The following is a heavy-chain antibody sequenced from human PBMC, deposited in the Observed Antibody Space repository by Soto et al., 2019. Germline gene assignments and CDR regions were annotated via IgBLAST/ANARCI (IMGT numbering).Heavy chain of an antibody. D-gene: IGHD2-15*01. J-gene: IGHJ4*02. Sequence: QVQLLQSGAEVKKPGASVKVSCKPSGYTFATFGISWVRQAPGQGLEWMGWITPHHGDTNYAQKLQGRVTMTTDTSTSTAYMEVRSLRSDDTAVYYCARLAPCSGGICDSRPLDYWGQGTLVTVSS. CDR1: GYTFATFG. V-gene: IGHV1-18*01. CDR3: ARLAPCSGGICDSRPLDY. CDR2: ITPHHGDT.